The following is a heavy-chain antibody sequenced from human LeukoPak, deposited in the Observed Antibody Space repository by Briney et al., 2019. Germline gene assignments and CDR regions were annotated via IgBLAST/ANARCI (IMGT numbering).Heavy chain of an antibody. CDR3: IVAGAIGIDY. Sequence: ASVKVSCKASGGTFSSYAISWVRQAPGQGLEWMGGIIPIFGTANYAQKFQSRVTITTDESTSTAYMELSSLRSEDTAVYYCIVAGAIGIDYWGQGTLVTVSS. CDR2: IIPIFGTA. V-gene: IGHV1-69*05. CDR1: GGTFSSYA. J-gene: IGHJ4*02. D-gene: IGHD5-12*01.